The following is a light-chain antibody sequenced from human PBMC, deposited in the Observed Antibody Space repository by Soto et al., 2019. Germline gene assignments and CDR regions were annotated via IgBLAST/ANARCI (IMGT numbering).Light chain of an antibody. Sequence: EIVLTQSPGTLSLSPGERATLSCRASQSVSSSYLAWYQQKPGQAPRLLIYGASSRATGIPDRFSGSGSGTDFTLTISRLEPEDFAVYYCQQDASSPTSTFGQGTKVEIK. J-gene: IGKJ1*01. CDR1: QSVSSSY. CDR3: QQDASSPTST. V-gene: IGKV3-20*01. CDR2: GAS.